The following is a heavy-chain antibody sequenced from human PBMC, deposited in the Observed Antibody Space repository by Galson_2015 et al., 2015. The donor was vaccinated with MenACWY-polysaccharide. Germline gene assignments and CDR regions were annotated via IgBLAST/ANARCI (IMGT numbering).Heavy chain of an antibody. J-gene: IGHJ5*02. CDR2: IGGSGGST. CDR3: AKDSTDFWSVAGRFDH. D-gene: IGHD3-3*01. CDR1: GFTFSNYA. Sequence: SLRLSCAASGFTFSNYAMSWVRQAPGKGLEWVSSIGGSGGSTYYADSVKGRFTISRDNSKNTLYLQMNSLRAEDTAVYYCAKDSTDFWSVAGRFDHWGQRTLVTVSS. V-gene: IGHV3-23*01.